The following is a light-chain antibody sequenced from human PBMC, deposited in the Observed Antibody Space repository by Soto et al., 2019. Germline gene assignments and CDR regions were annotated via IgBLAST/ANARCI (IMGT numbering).Light chain of an antibody. Sequence: DIVMTQSPDSLAVSLGERATVNCKSSQSVLYNYLAWYQQKPGQPPKLLIYWASMRESGVPDRFNGSGSGTDFTLTISSLQAEDVAVYYCQQYYTTPYTFGQGTKLEIK. CDR3: QQYYTTPYT. CDR2: WAS. V-gene: IGKV4-1*01. CDR1: QSVLYNY. J-gene: IGKJ2*01.